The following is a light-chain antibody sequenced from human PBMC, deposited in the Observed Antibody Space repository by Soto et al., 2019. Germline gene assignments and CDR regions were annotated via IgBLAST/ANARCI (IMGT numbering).Light chain of an antibody. J-gene: IGKJ3*01. Sequence: DIQMTQSPSSLSASVGDRVTITSRASQDINNYIAWYQQKPGKAPKLLISAASTLQSGVPSRFSGSGSGTDFTLTISSLQPEDVATYSCQKYNSVPLFGPGTKVDIK. CDR2: AAS. CDR3: QKYNSVPL. CDR1: QDINNY. V-gene: IGKV1-27*01.